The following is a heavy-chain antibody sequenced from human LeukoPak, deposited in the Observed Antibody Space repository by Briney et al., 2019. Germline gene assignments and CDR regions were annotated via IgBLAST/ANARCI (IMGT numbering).Heavy chain of an antibody. CDR1: GGSISIYY. Sequence: SETLSLTCTVSGGSISIYYWSWIRQPPGKGLEWIGSIYYSGSTYYNPSLKSRVTISVDTSKNQFSLKLSSVTAADTAVYYCARVENYYDSSGYGYGMDVWGQGTTVTVSS. CDR2: IYYSGST. V-gene: IGHV4-59*12. CDR3: ARVENYYDSSGYGYGMDV. D-gene: IGHD3-22*01. J-gene: IGHJ6*02.